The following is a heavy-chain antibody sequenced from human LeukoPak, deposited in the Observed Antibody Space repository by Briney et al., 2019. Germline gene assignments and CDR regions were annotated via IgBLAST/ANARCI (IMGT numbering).Heavy chain of an antibody. J-gene: IGHJ4*02. CDR3: ARINGYNWDY. Sequence: SETLSLTCAVYGGSFSGYYWSWIRQPPGKGLEWIGEINHSGSTNYNPSLKSRVTISVDTSTNQFSLKLTSATAADTAMYYCARINGYNWDYWGQGTLVTVSS. CDR2: INHSGST. CDR1: GGSFSGYY. V-gene: IGHV4-34*01. D-gene: IGHD5-24*01.